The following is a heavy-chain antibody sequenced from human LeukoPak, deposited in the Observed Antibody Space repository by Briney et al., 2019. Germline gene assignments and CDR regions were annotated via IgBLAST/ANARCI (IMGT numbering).Heavy chain of an antibody. J-gene: IGHJ5*02. V-gene: IGHV3-23*01. CDR3: AKDRELLFAHCWFDL. CDR1: GFTFATYA. CDR2: ISISSVDS. D-gene: IGHD3-10*01. Sequence: GGSLRLSCAASGFTFATYAMSWVRQAPGKGLEWVGGISISSVDSYYADSVKGRFSISRDDSKNTLYLQMDRLSDEDTAVYYCAKDRELLFAHCWFDLWGQGTLVTVSS.